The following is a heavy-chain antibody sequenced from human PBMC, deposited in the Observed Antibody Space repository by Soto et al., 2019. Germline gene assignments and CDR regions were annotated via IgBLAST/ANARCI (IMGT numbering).Heavy chain of an antibody. CDR3: ARDEDWSGLVGMDV. Sequence: PGGSLRLSCAAAGFTFSSDRMSGGRQAPGKGLEWVANIKQDGSEKYYVDSVKGRFTISRDNAKNSLYLQMNSLRAEDTAVYYCARDEDWSGLVGMDVWGQGTTVTVSS. V-gene: IGHV3-7*03. J-gene: IGHJ6*02. CDR1: GFTFSSDR. D-gene: IGHD2-15*01. CDR2: IKQDGSEK.